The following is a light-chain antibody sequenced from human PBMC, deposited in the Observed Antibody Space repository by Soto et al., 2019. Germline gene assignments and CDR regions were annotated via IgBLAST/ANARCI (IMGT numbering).Light chain of an antibody. CDR3: QQSDSTPPWT. CDR1: QGISSY. CDR2: AAS. Sequence: IRLTPSPASLSASVCDRVTXXCRSSQGISSYLAWYQQKPGKAPKLLIYAASNLQSGVPSRFSGSGSGTDFTLTISSLQPEDFATYFCQQSDSTPPWTFGQGAKVDIK. J-gene: IGKJ1*01. V-gene: IGKV1-39*01.